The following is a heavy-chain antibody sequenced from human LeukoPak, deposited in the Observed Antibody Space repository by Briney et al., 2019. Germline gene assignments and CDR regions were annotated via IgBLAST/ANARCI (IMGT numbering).Heavy chain of an antibody. CDR2: IYRSGST. D-gene: IGHD4-11*01. V-gene: IGHV3-53*01. CDR1: GLTLSSNY. Sequence: PGGSLRLSCAASGLTLSSNYMSWVRQAPGKGLEWVSVIYRSGSTYYADSVKGRFTISRDDSKNMLYLQMNSLRAEDTAVYYCARTGDSDSYIGAFDIWGQGTMVTVSS. J-gene: IGHJ3*02. CDR3: ARTGDSDSYIGAFDI.